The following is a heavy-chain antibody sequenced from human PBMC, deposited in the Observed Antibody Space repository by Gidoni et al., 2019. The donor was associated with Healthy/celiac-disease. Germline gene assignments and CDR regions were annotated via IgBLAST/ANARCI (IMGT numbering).Heavy chain of an antibody. CDR1: GFTFSSYA. CDR3: ARSGGDYPYWYFDL. D-gene: IGHD2-21*01. J-gene: IGHJ2*01. V-gene: IGHV3-64*01. Sequence: EVQLVESGGGLVQPGGSLSLYCAASGFTFSSYAMHWVRQAPGKGLEYVSAISSNGGSTYYANSVKGRFTISRDNSKNTLYLQMGSLRAEDMAVYYCARSGGDYPYWYFDLWGRGTLVTVSS. CDR2: ISSNGGST.